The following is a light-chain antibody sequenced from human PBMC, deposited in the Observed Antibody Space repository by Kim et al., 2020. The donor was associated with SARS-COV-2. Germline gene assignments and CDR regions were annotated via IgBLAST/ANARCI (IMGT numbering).Light chain of an antibody. V-gene: IGLV3-1*01. J-gene: IGLJ2*01. CDR1: TLGNKY. Sequence: SVSPGQTASITCYGDTLGNKYVSWYQQKSGQSPVLVISQDTKRPSEIPERFSGSNSGDTATLTISGTQAMDEADYYCQAWDSRKVIFGGGTQLTVL. CDR3: QAWDSRKVI. CDR2: QDT.